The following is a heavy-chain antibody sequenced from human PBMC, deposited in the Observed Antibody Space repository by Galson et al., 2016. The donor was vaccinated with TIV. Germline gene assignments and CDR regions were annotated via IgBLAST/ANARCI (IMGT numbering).Heavy chain of an antibody. CDR3: AREGSTVTMHHYFGLDV. D-gene: IGHD4-17*01. V-gene: IGHV1-69*06. CDR2: INPIFGTA. J-gene: IGHJ6*02. CDR1: GGTFSNFV. Sequence: SVKVSCKASGGTFSNFVISWVRQAPGQGLEWMGSINPIFGTANYAQKFQGRVTTTADTSTSTIYMELSSLRSEDTAVYYCAREGSTVTMHHYFGLDVWGQGATVLVSS.